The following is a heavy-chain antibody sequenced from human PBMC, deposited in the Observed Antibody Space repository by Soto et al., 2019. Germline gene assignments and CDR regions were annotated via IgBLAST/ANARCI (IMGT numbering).Heavy chain of an antibody. J-gene: IGHJ6*04. V-gene: IGHV3-53*01. Sequence: PWVSLRLSCVASGFTVSSNYMSWVRQAPGKGLEWVSVIYSGGSTYYADSVKGRFTISRDNSKNTLYLQMNSLRAEDTAVYNCARDYAIFGDYYYYYGMDVWGKGTTVTVSS. CDR2: IYSGGST. CDR1: GFTVSSNY. CDR3: ARDYAIFGDYYYYYGMDV. D-gene: IGHD3-3*01.